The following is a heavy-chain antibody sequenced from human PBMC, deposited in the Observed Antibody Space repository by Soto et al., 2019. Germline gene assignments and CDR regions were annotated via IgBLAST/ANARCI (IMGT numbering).Heavy chain of an antibody. CDR1: GYTFTSYG. CDR2: ISAYNGNT. Sequence: ASVKVSCKASGYTFTSYGISWVRQAPGQGLEWMGWISAYNGNTNYAQKLQGRVTMTTDTSTSTAYMELRSLRSDDTAVYYCARGAPNIHLGELSSSPLFDYWGQGTLVTVSS. V-gene: IGHV1-18*01. CDR3: ARGAPNIHLGELSSSPLFDY. J-gene: IGHJ4*02. D-gene: IGHD3-16*02.